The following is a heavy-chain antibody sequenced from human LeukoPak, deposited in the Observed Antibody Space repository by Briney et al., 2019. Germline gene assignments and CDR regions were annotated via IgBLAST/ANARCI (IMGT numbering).Heavy chain of an antibody. D-gene: IGHD3-3*01. J-gene: IGHJ3*02. V-gene: IGHV4-30-2*01. Sequence: PSETLSLTCAVSGGSISSGGYSWSWIRQPPGKGLEWIGYIYHSGSTYYNPSLKSRVTISVDRPKNQFSLKLSSVTAADTAVYYCARGFYAVNDAFDIWGQGTMVTVSS. CDR2: IYHSGST. CDR3: ARGFYAVNDAFDI. CDR1: GGSISSGGYS.